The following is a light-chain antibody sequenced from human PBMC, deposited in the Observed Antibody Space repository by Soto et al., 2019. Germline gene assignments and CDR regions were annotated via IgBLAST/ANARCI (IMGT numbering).Light chain of an antibody. V-gene: IGKV1D-12*01. CDR1: QGISRW. CDR2: AAS. Sequence: DVQMTQSPSSVSASVGDRVIGTCRASQGISRWLAWYQQKPGKAPKLLIYAASTLRSGVPSRFSGSGSWTDFTISISSLQPEDFATYFDQQASSFSPSCDGGTKVEIK. J-gene: IGKJ4*01. CDR3: QQASSFSPS.